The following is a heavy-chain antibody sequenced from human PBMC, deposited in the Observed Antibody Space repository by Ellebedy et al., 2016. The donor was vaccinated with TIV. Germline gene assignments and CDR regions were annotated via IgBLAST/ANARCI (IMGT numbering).Heavy chain of an antibody. CDR1: DGSFGGYY. CDR3: AKKPLIAVAGNGAISCWFDP. V-gene: IGHV4-34*01. Sequence: MPSETLSLTCSCNLYDGSFGGYYWSWVRQSPGKGLEWIGEVHHSGSTHYSPSLKSRVTISEHRSKNHLSLKMRSVTAADTAVYYCAKKPLIAVAGNGAISCWFDPWGQGILVTVSS. D-gene: IGHD6-19*01. CDR2: VHHSGST. J-gene: IGHJ5*02.